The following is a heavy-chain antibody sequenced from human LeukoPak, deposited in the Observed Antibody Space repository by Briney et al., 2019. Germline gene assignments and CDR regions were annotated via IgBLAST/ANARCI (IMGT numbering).Heavy chain of an antibody. J-gene: IGHJ6*02. V-gene: IGHV1-69*13. CDR3: ARSSRGSSQDYYYGMDV. CDR1: GGTFSSYA. D-gene: IGHD3-16*01. CDR2: IIPIFGTA. Sequence: SVKVSCKASGGTFSSYAISWVRQAPGQGLEWMGGIIPIFGTANYAQKFQGRVTITADESTSTAYMELSSLRSEDTAVYYWARSSRGSSQDYYYGMDVWGQGTTVTVSS.